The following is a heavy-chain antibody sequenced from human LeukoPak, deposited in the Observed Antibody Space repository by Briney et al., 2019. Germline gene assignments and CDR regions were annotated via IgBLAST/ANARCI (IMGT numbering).Heavy chain of an antibody. CDR1: GFTFSNYW. J-gene: IGHJ4*02. CDR3: ARDLDYDSY. Sequence: GGSLRLSCAASGFTFSNYWMHWVRQAPGKGLVWVSRINGDGSSTNYADSVKGRFTISRDNAKNTLYLQMNSLRAEDTAVYYCARDLDYDSYWGQGTLVTVSS. D-gene: IGHD3-22*01. V-gene: IGHV3-74*01. CDR2: INGDGSST.